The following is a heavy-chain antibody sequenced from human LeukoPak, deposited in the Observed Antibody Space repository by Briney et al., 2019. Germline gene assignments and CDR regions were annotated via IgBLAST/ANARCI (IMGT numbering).Heavy chain of an antibody. CDR1: GVSISGNY. V-gene: IGHV4-59*12. CDR2: MFHSGST. D-gene: IGHD3-9*01. Sequence: PSETLSLTCSVSGVSISGNYWSWIRQPPGKGLEFIGDMFHSGSTNYNPSLKSRVITSLAASTNQSSLKLFSVTAADTAVYYCARLGQTVTGFYSLDIWGQGAMVTVSS. J-gene: IGHJ3*02. CDR3: ARLGQTVTGFYSLDI.